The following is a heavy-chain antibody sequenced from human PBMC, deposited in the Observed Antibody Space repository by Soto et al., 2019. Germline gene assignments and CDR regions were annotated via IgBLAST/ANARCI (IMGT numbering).Heavy chain of an antibody. CDR3: ARGGVSTRTFDY. D-gene: IGHD3-3*01. Sequence: GESLKISCKGSGYNFAGYWIAWVRQMPGKGLELMGIIYPSDSDTRYRPSFQGQVTISADKSISYAYLQWSSLRASDTAMYYCARGGVSTRTFDYWGQGTPGTVSA. V-gene: IGHV5-51*01. CDR2: IYPSDSDT. CDR1: GYNFAGYW. J-gene: IGHJ4*02.